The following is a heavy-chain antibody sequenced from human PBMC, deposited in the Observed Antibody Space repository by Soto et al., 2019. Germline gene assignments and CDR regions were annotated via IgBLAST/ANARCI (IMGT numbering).Heavy chain of an antibody. Sequence: SETLSLTCTVSGDSISSGDYYWSWIRQPPGKGLEWIGYIYYTGSTYYNPSLKSRLSISVDTSKNQFSLSLHSVTAADTAVYYCARGGGEYDYWGPGILVTVSS. D-gene: IGHD4-17*01. CDR2: IYYTGST. V-gene: IGHV4-30-4*01. CDR1: GDSISSGDYY. CDR3: ARGGGEYDY. J-gene: IGHJ4*02.